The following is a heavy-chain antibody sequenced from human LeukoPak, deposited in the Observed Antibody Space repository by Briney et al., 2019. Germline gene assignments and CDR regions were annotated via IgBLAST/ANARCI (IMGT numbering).Heavy chain of an antibody. J-gene: IGHJ3*02. D-gene: IGHD1-26*01. CDR3: ARSSIVGATIYLARAFDI. V-gene: IGHV3-30*03. Sequence: PGGSLRLSCAASGFTFSNSWMNWVRQAPGKGLEWVAVISYDGSNKYYADSVKGRFTISRDNSKNTLYLQMNSLRAEDTAVYYCARSSIVGATIYLARAFDIWGQGTMVTVSS. CDR1: GFTFSNSW. CDR2: ISYDGSNK.